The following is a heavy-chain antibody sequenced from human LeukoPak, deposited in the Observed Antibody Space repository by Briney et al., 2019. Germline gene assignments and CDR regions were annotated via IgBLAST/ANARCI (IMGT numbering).Heavy chain of an antibody. V-gene: IGHV3-48*03. CDR3: AREDCSSTSCYDPSVSDY. J-gene: IGHJ4*02. CDR1: GFTFSHYE. CDR2: ISSSGYTI. D-gene: IGHD2-2*01. Sequence: QPGGSLRLSCEASGFTFSHYEMNWVRQAPGKRLEWVSYISSSGYTIYYADSVKGRFTISRDNAKNSLYLQMNSLRAEDTAVYYCAREDCSSTSCYDPSVSDYWGQGTLVTVSS.